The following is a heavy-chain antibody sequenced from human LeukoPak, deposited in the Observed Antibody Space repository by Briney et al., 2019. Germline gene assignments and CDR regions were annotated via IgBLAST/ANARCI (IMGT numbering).Heavy chain of an antibody. CDR3: ARDRYYSDSTAYYYPD. Sequence: SETLSLTCAVYGGSFSGYYWSWNRQPAGKGLEWIGRMHTSGSTNYNPSLKSRVTMSVDTSKNQCSLKLTSVTAADTAVYYCARDRYYSDSTAYYYPDWGQGTLVTVSS. J-gene: IGHJ1*01. CDR2: MHTSGST. CDR1: GGSFSGYY. V-gene: IGHV4-4*07. D-gene: IGHD3-22*01.